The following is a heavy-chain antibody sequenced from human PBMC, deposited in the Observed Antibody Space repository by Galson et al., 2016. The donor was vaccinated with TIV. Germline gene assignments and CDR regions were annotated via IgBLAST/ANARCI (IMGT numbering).Heavy chain of an antibody. J-gene: IGHJ4*02. CDR3: ARDFPPGYGSSFNDY. Sequence: SLRLSCAASGFTFSSYWMSWVRQAPGKGLEWVANIKQDGSEKYYADSVKGRFTISRDNAKNSLFLQMNSLRAEDRAVYYCARDFPPGYGSSFNDYWGQGTLVTVSS. CDR2: IKQDGSEK. CDR1: GFTFSSYW. V-gene: IGHV3-7*01. D-gene: IGHD6-13*01.